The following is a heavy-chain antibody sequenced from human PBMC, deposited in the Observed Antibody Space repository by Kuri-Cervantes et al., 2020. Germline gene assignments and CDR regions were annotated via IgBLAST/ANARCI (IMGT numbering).Heavy chain of an antibody. CDR1: GYTFTSYD. Sequence: ASVKVSCKASGYTFTSYDINWVRQAPGQGLEWMGWINPNSGGTNYAQKFQGRVTMTRDTSISTAYMELSRLRSDDTAVYYCARVRWELLDRDGTGPYYFDYWGQGTLVTVSS. V-gene: IGHV1-2*02. J-gene: IGHJ4*02. CDR3: ARVRWELLDRDGTGPYYFDY. CDR2: INPNSGGT. D-gene: IGHD1-26*01.